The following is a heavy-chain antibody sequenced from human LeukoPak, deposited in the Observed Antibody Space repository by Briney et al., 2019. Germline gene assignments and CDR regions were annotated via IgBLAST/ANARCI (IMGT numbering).Heavy chain of an antibody. Sequence: GGSLRLSCAASGFTFSSYWMSWVRQAPGKGLEWVANIKQDGSEKYYVDSVKGRFTISRDNAKNSLYLQMNSLRAEDTAVYYCARASNYYYYYYMDVWGKGTTVTVSS. D-gene: IGHD4-11*01. CDR3: ARASNYYYYYYMDV. V-gene: IGHV3-7*01. CDR1: GFTFSSYW. J-gene: IGHJ6*03. CDR2: IKQDGSEK.